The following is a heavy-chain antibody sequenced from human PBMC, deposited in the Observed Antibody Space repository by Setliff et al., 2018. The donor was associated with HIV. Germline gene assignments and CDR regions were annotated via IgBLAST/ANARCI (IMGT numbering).Heavy chain of an antibody. V-gene: IGHV4-61*02. D-gene: IGHD6-6*01. CDR1: GGSISSGGYS. J-gene: IGHJ1*01. Sequence: PSETLSLTCAVSGGSISSGGYSWNWIRQPPGKGLEWIGRIGPIYTSGSTKYNPSLESRVTMSVDTSKNQFSLRLYSVTAADTAVYYCASFDLSTTSSADWGQGALVTVSS. CDR3: ASFDLSTTSSAD. CDR2: IGPIYTSGST.